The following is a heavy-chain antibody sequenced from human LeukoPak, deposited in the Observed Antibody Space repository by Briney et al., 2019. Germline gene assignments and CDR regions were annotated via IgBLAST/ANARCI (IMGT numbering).Heavy chain of an antibody. CDR1: GGTFSSYA. Sequence: SSVKVSCKASGGTFSSYAISWVRQAPGQGLEWMGGIIPIFGTANHAQKFQGRVTITADESTSTAYMELSSLRSEDTAVYYCASYDSSGYSHRYWGQGTLVTVSS. CDR2: IIPIFGTA. D-gene: IGHD3-22*01. V-gene: IGHV1-69*01. CDR3: ASYDSSGYSHRY. J-gene: IGHJ4*02.